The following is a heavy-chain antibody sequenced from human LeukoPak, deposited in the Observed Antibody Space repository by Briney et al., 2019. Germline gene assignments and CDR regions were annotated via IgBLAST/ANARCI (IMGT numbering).Heavy chain of an antibody. CDR2: IIPIFGTA. J-gene: IGHJ3*02. D-gene: IGHD2-8*01. CDR1: GGTFSTYA. V-gene: IGHV1-69*06. Sequence: ASVKVSCKASGGTFSTYAISWVRQAPGQGLEWMGGIIPIFGTANYAQKFQGRVTITADKSTSTAYMELSSLRSEDTAVYYCARSSTNRGQLAPFDIWGQGTMVTVSS. CDR3: ARSSTNRGQLAPFDI.